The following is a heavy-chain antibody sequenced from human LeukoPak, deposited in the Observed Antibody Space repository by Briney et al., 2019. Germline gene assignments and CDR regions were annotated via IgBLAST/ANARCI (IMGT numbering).Heavy chain of an antibody. CDR3: LRDFQGH. Sequence: GGSLRLSCAASGFTFSSYSMSWVRQAPGKGLEWVANIKGDGSDKYYVDSVKGRFTISRDNAENSLFLQMNSLRAEDTAVYYCLRDFQGHWGQGTLVIVSS. J-gene: IGHJ4*02. CDR2: IKGDGSDK. CDR1: GFTFSSYS. V-gene: IGHV3-7*01.